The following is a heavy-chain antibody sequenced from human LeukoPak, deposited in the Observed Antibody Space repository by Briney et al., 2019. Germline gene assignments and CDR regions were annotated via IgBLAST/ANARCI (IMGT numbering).Heavy chain of an antibody. V-gene: IGHV4-4*07. CDR3: ARDRQWLVEGVGWFDP. D-gene: IGHD6-19*01. CDR1: GGSISSYY. CDR2: IYTSGST. J-gene: IGHJ5*02. Sequence: SETLSLTCTVSGGSISSYYWSWIRQPAGKGLEWIGRIYTSGSTNYNPSLKSRVTMSVDTSKNQFSLKLSSVTAADTAVYYCARDRQWLVEGVGWFDPWGQGTLVTVSS.